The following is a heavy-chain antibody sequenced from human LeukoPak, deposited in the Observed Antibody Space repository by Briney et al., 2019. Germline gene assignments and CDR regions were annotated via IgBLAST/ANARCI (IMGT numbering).Heavy chain of an antibody. J-gene: IGHJ3*02. V-gene: IGHV3-30*02. CDR3: ARVGGYCSSTSCYFGAFDI. CDR1: GFTFNNYG. Sequence: GGSLRLSCAASGFTFNNYGMHWVRQAPGKGLEWVAFIRYNGNNQYYADSVKGRFTISRDNSKNTLYLQMNSLRAEDTAVYYCARVGGYCSSTSCYFGAFDIWGQGTMVTVSS. CDR2: IRYNGNNQ. D-gene: IGHD2-2*01.